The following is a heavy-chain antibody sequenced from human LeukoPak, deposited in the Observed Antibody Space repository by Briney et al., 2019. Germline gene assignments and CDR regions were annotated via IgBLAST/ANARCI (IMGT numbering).Heavy chain of an antibody. J-gene: IGHJ5*02. V-gene: IGHV1-18*01. Sequence: RASVKVSCKASGYTFTSYGISWVRQAPGQGLEWMGWISAYNGNTNYAQKFQGRVTMTRDTSISTAYMELSRLRSDDTAVYYCARELYYYDSSGTSNWFDPWGQGTLVTVSS. D-gene: IGHD3-22*01. CDR1: GYTFTSYG. CDR2: ISAYNGNT. CDR3: ARELYYYDSSGTSNWFDP.